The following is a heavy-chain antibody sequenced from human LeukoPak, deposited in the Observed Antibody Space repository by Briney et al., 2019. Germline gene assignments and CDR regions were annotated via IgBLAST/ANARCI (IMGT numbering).Heavy chain of an antibody. D-gene: IGHD3-10*01. V-gene: IGHV4-34*01. Sequence: SETLSLTCAVYGGSFSDYSWSWIRQPPGKGLEWIGEINHSGGTNNNPSLMSRVIMSVDTSKNQFSLKLSSVTAADTAVYYCARLVLLWFGESPNWFDPWGQGTLVTVSS. CDR2: INHSGGT. J-gene: IGHJ5*02. CDR1: GGSFSDYS. CDR3: ARLVLLWFGESPNWFDP.